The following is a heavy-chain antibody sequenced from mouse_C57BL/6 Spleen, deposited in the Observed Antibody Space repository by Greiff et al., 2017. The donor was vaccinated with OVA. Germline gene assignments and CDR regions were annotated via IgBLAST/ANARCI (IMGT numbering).Heavy chain of an antibody. CDR2: IYPGDGDT. D-gene: IGHD2-2*01. Sequence: QVQLQQSGPELVKPGASVKISCKASGYAFSSSWMNWVKQRPGKGLEWIGRIYPGDGDTNYNGKFKGKATLTADKSSSTAYMQLSSLTSEDSAVYFWAPYGSWFAYWGQGTLVTVSA. CDR1: GYAFSSSW. CDR3: APYGSWFAY. V-gene: IGHV1-82*01. J-gene: IGHJ3*01.